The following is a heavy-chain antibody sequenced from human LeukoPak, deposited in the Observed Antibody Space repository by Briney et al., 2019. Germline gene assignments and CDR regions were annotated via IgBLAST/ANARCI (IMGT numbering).Heavy chain of an antibody. D-gene: IGHD3-22*01. CDR2: ISSSSSYT. CDR1: GFTFSDYY. V-gene: IGHV3-11*05. CDR3: ARDYYYDSSGYYFDY. J-gene: IGHJ4*02. Sequence: PGGSLRLYCAASGFTFSDYYMSWIRQAPGKGLEWVSYISSSSSYTNYADSVKGRFTISRDNAKNSLYLQMNSLRAEDTAVYYCARDYYYDSSGYYFDYWGQGTLVTVSS.